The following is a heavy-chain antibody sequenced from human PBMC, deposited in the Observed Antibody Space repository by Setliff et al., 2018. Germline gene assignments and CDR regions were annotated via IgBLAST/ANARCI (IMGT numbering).Heavy chain of an antibody. CDR1: GYTFTNYG. CDR3: SRLVRFCTRTTCQGASANEH. Sequence: ASVKVSCKASGYTFTNYGITWVRQAPGQGLEWMGWIFPKTGNTYFPHKVQGRVTMTTDTSTDTAYLELRSLRSDDTAVYYCSRLVRFCTRTTCQGASANEHWGQGTLVTVSS. J-gene: IGHJ4*02. D-gene: IGHD2-2*01. CDR2: IFPKTGNT. V-gene: IGHV1-18*01.